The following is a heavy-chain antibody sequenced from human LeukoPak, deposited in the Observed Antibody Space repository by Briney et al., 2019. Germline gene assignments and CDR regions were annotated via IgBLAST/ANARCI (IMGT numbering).Heavy chain of an antibody. V-gene: IGHV3-23*01. J-gene: IGHJ4*02. CDR2: ISGSGGST. D-gene: IGHD3-22*01. CDR1: GFTFSSYG. CDR3: AKDSKIHRAYYDSSGYLFDY. Sequence: GGSLRLSCAASGFTFSSYGMHWVRLAPGKGLEWVSAISGSGGSTYYADSVKGRFTISRDNSKNTLYLQMNSLRAEDTAVYYCAKDSKIHRAYYDSSGYLFDYWGQGTLVTVSS.